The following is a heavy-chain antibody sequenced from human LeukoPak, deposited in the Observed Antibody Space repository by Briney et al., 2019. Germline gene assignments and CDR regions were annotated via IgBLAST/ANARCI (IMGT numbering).Heavy chain of an antibody. Sequence: PGRSLRLSCAGSGFTFSSHAMDWVRQAPGKGLEWVAVISYDGSKKYFADSVKGRFTISRDNSKNTLYLQMNSLRAEDTAVYYCARQYESWFDPWGQGTLVTVSS. V-gene: IGHV3-30-3*01. D-gene: IGHD3-3*01. J-gene: IGHJ5*02. CDR3: ARQYESWFDP. CDR1: GFTFSSHA. CDR2: ISYDGSKK.